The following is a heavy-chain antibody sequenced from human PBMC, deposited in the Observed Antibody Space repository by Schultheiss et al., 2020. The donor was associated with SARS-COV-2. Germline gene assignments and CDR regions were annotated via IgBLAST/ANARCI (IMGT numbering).Heavy chain of an antibody. Sequence: SETLSLTCAVYGGSFSGYYWSWIRQPPGKGLEWIGEINHNGATYNNPSLKSRVTISVDRSKNQFSLKLGSVTASDTAVYYCARGRAGDSSIRSPVMDVWGQGTTVTVSS. CDR2: INHNGAT. J-gene: IGHJ6*02. CDR3: ARGRAGDSSIRSPVMDV. CDR1: GGSFSGYY. D-gene: IGHD6-13*01. V-gene: IGHV4-34*01.